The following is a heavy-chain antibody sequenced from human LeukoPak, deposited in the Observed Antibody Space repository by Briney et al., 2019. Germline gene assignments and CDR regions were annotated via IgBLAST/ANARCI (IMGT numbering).Heavy chain of an antibody. CDR1: GGSISSSSYY. Sequence: PSETLSLTCTVSGGSISSSSYYWGWIRQPPGKGLEWIGSIYYSGSTYCNPSLKSRVTISIDTSRNQFSLRLSSVTAADTAVYYCARAGLSGYCSSTSCYGDWFDPWGQGTLVTVSS. CDR2: IYYSGST. J-gene: IGHJ5*02. D-gene: IGHD2-2*01. CDR3: ARAGLSGYCSSTSCYGDWFDP. V-gene: IGHV4-39*07.